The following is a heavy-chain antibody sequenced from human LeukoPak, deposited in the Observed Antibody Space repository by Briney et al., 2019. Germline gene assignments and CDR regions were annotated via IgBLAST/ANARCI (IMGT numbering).Heavy chain of an antibody. CDR2: IYYTGST. Sequence: SETLSHTCSVSGASVTSGVVYWDWLRQSPGKGLEWIATIYYTGSTYYDPSLKSRVTISIDTSKNQFSLNVRSVSAADTAVYYCARHSGSGSLYRPSDPWGQGTLVTVTS. CDR1: GASVTSGVVY. J-gene: IGHJ5*02. D-gene: IGHD3-10*01. CDR3: ARHSGSGSLYRPSDP. V-gene: IGHV4-39*01.